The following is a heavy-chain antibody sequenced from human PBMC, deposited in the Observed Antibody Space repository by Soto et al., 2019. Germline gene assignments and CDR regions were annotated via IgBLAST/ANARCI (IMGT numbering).Heavy chain of an antibody. CDR1: GFTFSSYA. Sequence: GGSLRLSCAASGFTFSSYAMSWDRQAPGKGLEWVSAISGSGGSTHYADSVKGRFTISRDNSKNTLYLQMNSLRAEDTAVYYCAKEKRVPNKHFDYWGQGTLVTVSS. D-gene: IGHD3-10*01. CDR3: AKEKRVPNKHFDY. J-gene: IGHJ4*02. V-gene: IGHV3-23*01. CDR2: ISGSGGST.